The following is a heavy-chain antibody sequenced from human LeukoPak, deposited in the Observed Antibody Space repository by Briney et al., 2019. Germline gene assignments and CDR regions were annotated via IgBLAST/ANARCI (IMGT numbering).Heavy chain of an antibody. V-gene: IGHV4-31*03. Sequence: SQTLSLTCTVSGGSISSGGYYWSWIRQHPGKGLEWIGYIYYSGSTYYNPSLKSRVTISVDTSKNQFSLKLSSVTAADTAVYYCAISTTFYGSGSADVAFDIWGQGTMVTVSS. CDR2: IYYSGST. CDR1: GGSISSGGYY. D-gene: IGHD3-10*01. J-gene: IGHJ3*02. CDR3: AISTTFYGSGSADVAFDI.